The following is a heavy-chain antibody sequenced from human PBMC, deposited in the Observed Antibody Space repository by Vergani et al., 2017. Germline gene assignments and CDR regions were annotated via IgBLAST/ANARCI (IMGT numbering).Heavy chain of an antibody. V-gene: IGHV3-23*01. CDR3: AKARQYYDFWSGYWARDGFDI. D-gene: IGHD3-3*01. Sequence: EVQLLESGGGLVQPGGSLRLSCAASGFTFSSYAMTWVRQAPGEGLEWVSAISGSGTTTYYADSVKGRFTISRDNSKNTLYLQMNSLRAEDTAVYHRAKARQYYDFWSGYWARDGFDIWGQGTVVTVSS. J-gene: IGHJ3*02. CDR1: GFTFSSYA. CDR2: ISGSGTTT.